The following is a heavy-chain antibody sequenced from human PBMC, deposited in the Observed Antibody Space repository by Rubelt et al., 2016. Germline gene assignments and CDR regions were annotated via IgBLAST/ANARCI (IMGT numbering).Heavy chain of an antibody. CDR3: ARGVRIAARPNYFDY. Sequence: QVQLQESGPGLVKPSETLSLTCTVSGGSISSYYWSWIRQPPGKGLEWIGYIYYSGSTNYNPSLKSRFTISVDTSKNQFSLKLSSGTASETAVYYCARGVRIAARPNYFDYWGQGTLVTVSS. CDR1: GGSISSYY. V-gene: IGHV4-59*01. J-gene: IGHJ4*02. CDR2: IYYSGST. D-gene: IGHD6-6*01.